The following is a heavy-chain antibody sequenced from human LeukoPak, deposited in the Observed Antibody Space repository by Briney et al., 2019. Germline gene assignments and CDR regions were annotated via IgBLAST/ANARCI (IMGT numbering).Heavy chain of an antibody. CDR1: GYTFSDYY. J-gene: IGHJ6*02. CDR3: ARDLSVVTTARSSMDV. Sequence: ASVKVSCKASGYTFSDYYLHWVRQAPGQGLEWMGWINPNTGDTNYAQKFQGRVTMTRDTSITTAYMELSRLRSDDAAVYYCARDLSVVTTARSSMDVWGQGTTVTVSS. CDR2: INPNTGDT. V-gene: IGHV1-2*02. D-gene: IGHD2-21*02.